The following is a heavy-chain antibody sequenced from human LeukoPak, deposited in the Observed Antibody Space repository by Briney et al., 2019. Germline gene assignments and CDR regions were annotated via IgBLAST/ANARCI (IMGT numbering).Heavy chain of an antibody. D-gene: IGHD6-19*01. CDR1: GFSFDGST. CDR2: ISSSSSYI. CDR3: ASSLAVAGTGDY. J-gene: IGHJ4*02. V-gene: IGHV3-21*01. Sequence: GGSLRLPCAASGFSFDGSTVIWVRQSPGKGLEGVSSISSSSSYIYYADSVKGRFTISRDNAKNSLYLQMNSLRAEDTAVYYCASSLAVAGTGDYWGQGTLVTVSS.